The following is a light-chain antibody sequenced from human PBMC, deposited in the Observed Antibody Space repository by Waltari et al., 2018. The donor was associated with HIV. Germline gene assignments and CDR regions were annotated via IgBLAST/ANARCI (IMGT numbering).Light chain of an antibody. V-gene: IGLV1-51*01. J-gene: IGLJ3*02. CDR1: RPNPGNTS. Sequence: QSVLTLPPSVSAAPGQQVTISCPGTRPNPGNTSVSSYQQLPGTAPKLLIYDNNKRPSGIPDRFSGSKSGTSATLGVTGLQTGDEADYYCGTWDSSLSSWVFGGGTKLTVL. CDR3: GTWDSSLSSWV. CDR2: DNN.